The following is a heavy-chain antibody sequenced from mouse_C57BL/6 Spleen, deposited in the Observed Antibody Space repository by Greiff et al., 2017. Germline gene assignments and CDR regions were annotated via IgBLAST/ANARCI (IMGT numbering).Heavy chain of an antibody. J-gene: IGHJ4*01. Sequence: VQLKESGAELVRPGASVKLSCTASGFNIKDDYMHWVKQRPEQGLEWIGWIDPENGDTEYASKFQGKATITADTSSNTAYLQLSSLTSEDTAVYYCTTNGDGYYLYYAMDYWGQGTSVTVSS. V-gene: IGHV14-4*01. CDR1: GFNIKDDY. CDR2: IDPENGDT. D-gene: IGHD2-3*01. CDR3: TTNGDGYYLYYAMDY.